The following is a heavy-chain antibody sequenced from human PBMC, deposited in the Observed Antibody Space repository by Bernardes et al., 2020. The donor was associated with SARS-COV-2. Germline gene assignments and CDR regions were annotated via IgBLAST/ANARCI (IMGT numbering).Heavy chain of an antibody. Sequence: GGSLRLSCAASGFTVSSNYMIWVRQAPGKGLEWVSVIYSGGSTYYADSVKGRFTISRDTSKNTVYLQMNSLRAEDTAVYYCARRSSVVAYYYGMDVWGQGTTVTVSS. CDR1: GFTVSSNY. CDR3: ARRSSVVAYYYGMDV. CDR2: IYSGGST. J-gene: IGHJ6*02. D-gene: IGHD2-21*01. V-gene: IGHV3-53*01.